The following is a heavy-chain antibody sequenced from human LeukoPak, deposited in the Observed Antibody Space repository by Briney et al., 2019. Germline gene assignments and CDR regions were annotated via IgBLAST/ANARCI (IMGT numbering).Heavy chain of an antibody. J-gene: IGHJ4*02. CDR2: IYYSGST. CDR1: GGSISSYY. Sequence: SETLSLTCTVSGGSISSYYWSWIRQPPGKGLEWIGYIYYSGSTNYNPSLKSRVTISVDTSKSQFSLKLSSVTAADTAVYYCASSSWYQGLDYWGQGTLVTVSS. D-gene: IGHD6-13*01. CDR3: ASSSWYQGLDY. V-gene: IGHV4-59*08.